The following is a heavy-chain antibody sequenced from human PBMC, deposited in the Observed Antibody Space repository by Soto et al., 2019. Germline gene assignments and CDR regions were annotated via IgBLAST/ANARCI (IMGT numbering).Heavy chain of an antibody. Sequence: GGDLKISCKGSGYNFTSYWIGRVRQMPGKGLEWMGIIYPGDSDTRYSPSFQGQVTISADKSISTAYLQWSSLKASDTAMYYCARPRSSSRNYYGMDVWGQGTTVTVSS. V-gene: IGHV5-51*01. CDR1: GYNFTSYW. CDR2: IYPGDSDT. J-gene: IGHJ6*02. D-gene: IGHD6-13*01. CDR3: ARPRSSSRNYYGMDV.